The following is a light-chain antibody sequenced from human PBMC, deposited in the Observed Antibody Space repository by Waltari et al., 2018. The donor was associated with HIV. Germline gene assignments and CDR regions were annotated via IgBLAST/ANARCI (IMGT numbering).Light chain of an antibody. CDR2: NTD. V-gene: IGLV8-61*01. CDR1: SASVSTSFF. Sequence: QAVVTQEPSPSVSPGKTIQLSCGLSSASVSTSFFPSWYQLTPGQPPRSLLYNTDVRSSGVPDRFSGSIVGNKATLTITGAQAEDESVYYGVLYVRSGRVFGGGTRLTVL. CDR3: VLYVRSGRV. J-gene: IGLJ2*01.